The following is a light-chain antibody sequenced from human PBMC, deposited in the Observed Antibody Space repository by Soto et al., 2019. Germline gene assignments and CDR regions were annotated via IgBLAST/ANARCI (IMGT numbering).Light chain of an antibody. CDR2: EVN. J-gene: IGLJ3*02. CDR3: SSSGGGPIWV. Sequence: QSVLTQPASVSGPPGQSIAISCTGTNSDVGGYDRFSWYQHHPGKAHTLLIYEVNKRPSGVSNRFSGSKSGNTASLTISGLQAEDEADYYCSSSGGGPIWVFGGGTKLTVL. CDR1: NSDVGGYDR. V-gene: IGLV2-23*02.